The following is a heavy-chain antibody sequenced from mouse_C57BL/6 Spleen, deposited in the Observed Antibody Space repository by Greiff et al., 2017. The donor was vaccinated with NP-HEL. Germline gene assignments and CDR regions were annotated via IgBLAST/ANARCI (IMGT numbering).Heavy chain of an antibody. CDR1: GFTFSSYT. D-gene: IGHD1-1*01. Sequence: EVKLVESGGGLVKPGGSLKLSCAASGFTFSSYTMSWVRQTPEKRLEWVATISGGGGNTYYPDSVKGRFTISRDNAKNTLYLQMSSLRSEDTALYYCAQMGYYGSSWYFDVWGTGTTVTVSS. V-gene: IGHV5-9*01. CDR3: AQMGYYGSSWYFDV. J-gene: IGHJ1*03. CDR2: ISGGGGNT.